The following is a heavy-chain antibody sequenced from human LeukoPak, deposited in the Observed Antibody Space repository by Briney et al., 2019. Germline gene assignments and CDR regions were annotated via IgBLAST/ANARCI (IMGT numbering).Heavy chain of an antibody. Sequence: SSETLSLTCTVSGGSITNANYYWGWIRQPPGKGLEWIGNIYYSGSTYYNPSLKSRVTLSVDTSKNQFSLKLTPVTAADTAVYYCARDRHYDTSGADYWGQGTLVTVCS. CDR3: ARDRHYDTSGADY. CDR1: GGSITNANYY. CDR2: IYYSGST. J-gene: IGHJ4*02. D-gene: IGHD3-22*01. V-gene: IGHV4-39*07.